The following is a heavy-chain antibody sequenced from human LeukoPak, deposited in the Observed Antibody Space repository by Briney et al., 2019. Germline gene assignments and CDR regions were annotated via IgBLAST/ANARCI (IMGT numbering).Heavy chain of an antibody. Sequence: PGRSLRLSCAASGFTFSSYWMHWVRQAPGKGLVWVSRSSSDESRTSYADSVKGRFTISRDNAKNTLYLQMNSLRVEDTAVYYCARGGSTWFDPWGQGTLVTVSS. CDR3: ARGGSTWFDP. V-gene: IGHV3-74*01. D-gene: IGHD2-15*01. CDR2: SSSDESRT. CDR1: GFTFSSYW. J-gene: IGHJ5*02.